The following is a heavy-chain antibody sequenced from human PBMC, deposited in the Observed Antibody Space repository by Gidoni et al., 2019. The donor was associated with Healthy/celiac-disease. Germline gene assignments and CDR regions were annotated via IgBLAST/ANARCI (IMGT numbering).Heavy chain of an antibody. J-gene: IGHJ6*03. CDR3: ASSAAGTGYYYYYMDV. CDR2: IYPGDSDT. V-gene: IGHV5-51*01. Sequence: EVQLVQSGAEVKQPGESLKISCKGSGYSFTSYWIGWVRQMPGKGLEWMGIIYPGDSDTRYSPSFQGQVTISADKSISTAYLQWSSLKASDTAMYYCASSAAGTGYYYYYMDVWGKGTTVTVSS. D-gene: IGHD6-13*01. CDR1: GYSFTSYW.